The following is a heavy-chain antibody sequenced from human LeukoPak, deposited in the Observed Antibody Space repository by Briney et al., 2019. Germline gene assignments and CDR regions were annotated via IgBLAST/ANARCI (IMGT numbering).Heavy chain of an antibody. Sequence: GASVKVSCKASGYTFSNYAMHWVRQAPGQRLEWMGWINGGNDDTDYSQKFQGRVTITRDTSASTAYMELSSLTSEDTAVYYCAKGHHASPYFDYWGQGTLVTVSS. J-gene: IGHJ4*02. CDR3: AKGHHASPYFDY. D-gene: IGHD1-14*01. CDR2: INGGNDDT. V-gene: IGHV1-3*01. CDR1: GYTFSNYA.